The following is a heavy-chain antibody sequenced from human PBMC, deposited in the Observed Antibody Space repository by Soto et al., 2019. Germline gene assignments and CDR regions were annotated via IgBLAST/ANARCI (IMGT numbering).Heavy chain of an antibody. CDR3: ARGVWSGVAGLNLFDP. J-gene: IGHJ5*02. CDR1: GYSISSGYY. Sequence: SETLSLTCAVSGYSISSGYYWGWIRQPPGKGLEWLGSIYHSGSTYYNPSLKSRVTISVDTSKNQFSLKLSSVTAADTAVYYCARGVWSGVAGLNLFDPWGQGTLVTVSS. V-gene: IGHV4-38-2*01. CDR2: IYHSGST. D-gene: IGHD6-19*01.